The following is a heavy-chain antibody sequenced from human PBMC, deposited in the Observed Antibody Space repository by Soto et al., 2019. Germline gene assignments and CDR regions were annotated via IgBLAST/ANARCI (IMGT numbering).Heavy chain of an antibody. CDR3: ARDRYEQLVLYYYYGMDV. V-gene: IGHV1-3*01. D-gene: IGHD6-6*01. J-gene: IGHJ6*02. CDR1: GYTFTSYA. CDR2: INAGNGNT. Sequence: ASVKVSCKASGYTFTSYAMHWVRQAPGQRLEWMGWINAGNGNTKYSQRFQGRVTITRDTSASTAYMELSSLRSEDTAVYYCARDRYEQLVLYYYYGMDVWGQGTTVTVSS.